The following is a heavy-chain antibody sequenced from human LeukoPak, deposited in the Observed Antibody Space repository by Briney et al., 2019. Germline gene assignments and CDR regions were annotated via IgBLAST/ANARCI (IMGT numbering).Heavy chain of an antibody. Sequence: ASETLSLTCTVSGGSINNGGYYWSWIRQHPGKGLEWIGYIYYSGSSYYNPSLRSRVTISVDTSKNQFSLKLSSVTAADTAVYYCARCVPYYYDSSGYNFDYWGQGTLVTVSS. CDR1: GGSINNGGYY. J-gene: IGHJ4*02. CDR2: IYYSGSS. D-gene: IGHD3-22*01. V-gene: IGHV4-31*03. CDR3: ARCVPYYYDSSGYNFDY.